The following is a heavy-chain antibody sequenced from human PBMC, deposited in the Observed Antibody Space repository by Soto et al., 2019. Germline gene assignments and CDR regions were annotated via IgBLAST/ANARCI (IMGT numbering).Heavy chain of an antibody. Sequence: ASVKVSCKASGYTFTGYYMHWVRQAPGQGLEWMGWINPNSGGTNYAQKFQGWVTMTRDTSISTAYMELSRLRSDDTAVYYCARGTTGTKSGIDIWGQGTMVTVSS. CDR2: INPNSGGT. CDR3: ARGTTGTKSGIDI. CDR1: GYTFTGYY. J-gene: IGHJ3*02. D-gene: IGHD1-1*01. V-gene: IGHV1-2*04.